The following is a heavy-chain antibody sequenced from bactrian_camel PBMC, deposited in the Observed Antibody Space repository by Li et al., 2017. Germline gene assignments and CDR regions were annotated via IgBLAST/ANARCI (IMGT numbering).Heavy chain of an antibody. J-gene: IGHJ4*01. CDR3: AASLGRTFCTRSLYFFTPPRSSRS. V-gene: IGHV3S60*01. D-gene: IGHD2*01. Sequence: VESGGGSVQAGGSLRLSCTASGYCLAWFRQAPGKEREWVAWIPSIGGNPYYYDSVKDRFTVSRDDAQNTIYLQMNNLKPEDTARYYCAASLGRTFCTRSLYFFTPPRSSRSGARGPRSPSP. CDR1: GYCLA. CDR2: IPSIGGNP.